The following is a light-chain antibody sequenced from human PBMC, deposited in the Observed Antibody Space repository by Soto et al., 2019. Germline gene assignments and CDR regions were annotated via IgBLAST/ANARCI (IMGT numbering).Light chain of an antibody. CDR2: GAS. CDR3: QHSNSYSEA. CDR1: QDIRSA. J-gene: IGKJ1*01. V-gene: IGKV1-17*01. Sequence: DIQLTQSPSSLSASVGDRVTITCRASQDIRSALGWYQQKPGKVPKLLIYGASTLHSGVPSRFSGSRSGTDFTLTISSLQPEDFATYYCQHSNSYSEAFGQGTKVDIK.